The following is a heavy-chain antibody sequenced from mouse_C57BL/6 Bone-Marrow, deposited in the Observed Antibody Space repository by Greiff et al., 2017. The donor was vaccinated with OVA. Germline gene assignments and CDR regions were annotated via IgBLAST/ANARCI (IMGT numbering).Heavy chain of an antibody. Sequence: EVKLVESGGGLVQSGRSLRLSCATSGFTFSDFYMEWVRLAPGKGLEWIAASRNKANDYTTEYSSSVKGRFIVSRDTSQSILYLQMNALRAEDTDIYYCARDDYYWYFDVWGTGTTVTVSS. J-gene: IGHJ1*03. CDR3: ARDDYYWYFDV. V-gene: IGHV7-1*01. CDR1: GFTFSDFY. CDR2: SRNKANDYTT.